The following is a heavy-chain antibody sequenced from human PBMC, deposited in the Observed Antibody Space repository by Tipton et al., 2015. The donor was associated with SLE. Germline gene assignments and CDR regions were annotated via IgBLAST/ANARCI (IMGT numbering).Heavy chain of an antibody. CDR2: INAGNGNT. CDR1: GYTFTSYA. V-gene: IGHV1-3*01. D-gene: IGHD1-26*01. Sequence: QSGAEVKKPGASVKVSCKASGYTFTSYAMHWVRQAPGQRLEWMGWINAGNGNTKYSQKFQGRVTITRDTSASTAYMELSSLRSEDTAVYYCARDIGWELERAFDIWGQGTMVTVSS. CDR3: ARDIGWELERAFDI. J-gene: IGHJ3*02.